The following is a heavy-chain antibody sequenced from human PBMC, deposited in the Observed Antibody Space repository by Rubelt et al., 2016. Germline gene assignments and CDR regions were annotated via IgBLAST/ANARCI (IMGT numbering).Heavy chain of an antibody. V-gene: IGHV1-46*01. CDR2: INPSGGST. D-gene: IGHD3-9*01. J-gene: IGHJ4*02. CDR3: ARKSDYDMLTDSLDY. Sequence: QVQLVQSGAEVKKPGASVKVSCKASGYTFTSYYMHWVRQAPGQGLEWMGIINPSGGSTSYAQKFQGRVTMTRDTSTSTVYMELSSLRSEDKVVYYCARKSDYDMLTDSLDYWGQGTLVTVAS. CDR1: GYTFTSYY.